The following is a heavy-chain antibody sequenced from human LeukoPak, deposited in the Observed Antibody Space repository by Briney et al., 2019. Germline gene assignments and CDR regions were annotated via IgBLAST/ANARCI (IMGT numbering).Heavy chain of an antibody. CDR1: GGTFSSYT. V-gene: IGHV1-69*02. CDR2: IIPILGIA. Sequence: SVKVSCKASGGTFSSYTISWVRQAPGQGLEWMGRIIPILGIANYAQKFQGRVTITADKSTSTAYMELSSPRSEDTAVYYCASPRALYCSSTSCQTANGAFDIWGQGTMVTVSS. CDR3: ASPRALYCSSTSCQTANGAFDI. D-gene: IGHD2-2*01. J-gene: IGHJ3*02.